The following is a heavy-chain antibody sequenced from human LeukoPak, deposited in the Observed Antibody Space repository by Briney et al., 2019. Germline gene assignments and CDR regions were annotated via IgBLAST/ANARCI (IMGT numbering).Heavy chain of an antibody. D-gene: IGHD2-2*02. CDR3: ARWATTVDIVVVPAAIQTGYFDY. CDR2: IYHSGST. Sequence: PSETLSLTCAVSGGSISSGGYSWSWIRQPPGTGLEWIGYIYHSGSTNYNPSLKSRVTISVDTSKNQFTLKLSSVTAADTAVYYCARWATTVDIVVVPAAIQTGYFDYWGQGTLVTVSS. CDR1: GGSISSGGYS. J-gene: IGHJ4*02. V-gene: IGHV4-30-2*01.